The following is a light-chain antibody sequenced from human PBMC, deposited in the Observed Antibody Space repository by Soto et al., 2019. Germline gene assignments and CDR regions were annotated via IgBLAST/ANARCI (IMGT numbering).Light chain of an antibody. V-gene: IGKV1-9*01. CDR2: AAS. CDR1: QGISSF. J-gene: IGKJ3*01. CDR3: QHLNSYPRT. Sequence: DIPLTQSPSFLSASVGDRVTITCRASQGISSFLAWYQQKPGKAPKLLIYAASTLQSGVPSRFSGSGSGTEFTLTLTSLQPEDFATYYCQHLNSYPRTFGPGTKVDIK.